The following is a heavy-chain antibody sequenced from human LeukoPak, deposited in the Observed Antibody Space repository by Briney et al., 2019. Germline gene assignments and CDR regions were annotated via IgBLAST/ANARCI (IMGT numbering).Heavy chain of an antibody. D-gene: IGHD3-10*01. J-gene: IGHJ4*02. V-gene: IGHV4-59*01. Sequence: SETLSLTCTVSGGSISSYYWSWIRQPPGKGLEWIGYIYCSGSTNYNPSLKSRVTISVDTSKNQFSLKLSSVTAADTAVYYCARALHSGSYHFDYWGQGTLVTVSS. CDR3: ARALHSGSYHFDY. CDR2: IYCSGST. CDR1: GGSISSYY.